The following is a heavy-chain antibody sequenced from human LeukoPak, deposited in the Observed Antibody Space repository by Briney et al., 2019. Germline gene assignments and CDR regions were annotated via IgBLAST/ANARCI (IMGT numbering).Heavy chain of an antibody. D-gene: IGHD5-12*01. Sequence: SETLSLTCTVSGGSISSSNYYWGWIRQPPGKGLEWIGYIFNSGSTYHNPSLKSRVTILVDTSKNQFSLKLSSVTAADTAVYYCARDRHKLVDIVAGILDHWGQGTLVTVAS. J-gene: IGHJ4*02. CDR1: GGSISSSNYY. CDR2: IFNSGST. CDR3: ARDRHKLVDIVAGILDH. V-gene: IGHV4-39*07.